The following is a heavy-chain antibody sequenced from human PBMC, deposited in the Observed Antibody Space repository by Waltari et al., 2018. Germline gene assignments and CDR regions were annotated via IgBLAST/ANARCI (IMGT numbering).Heavy chain of an antibody. V-gene: IGHV1-2*06. D-gene: IGHD6-13*01. CDR1: GYTFTGYY. CDR3: ARVPGRIAAPVGLDY. Sequence: QVQLVQSGAEVKKPGASVKVSCKASGYTFTGYYMHWVRQAPGQGLEWRGRINPNSGGTNYAQKFQGRVTMTRDTSISTAYMELSRLTSDDTAVYYCARVPGRIAAPVGLDYWGQGTLVSVSS. CDR2: INPNSGGT. J-gene: IGHJ4*02.